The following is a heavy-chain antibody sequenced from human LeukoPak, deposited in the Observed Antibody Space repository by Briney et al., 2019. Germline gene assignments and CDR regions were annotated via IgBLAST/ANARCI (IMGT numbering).Heavy chain of an antibody. V-gene: IGHV4-39*01. CDR3: ARLLRPYSYDSSGYFTTSFDF. J-gene: IGHJ3*01. CDR2: IYYSGST. Sequence: TQSLTCTVSGGSISSGGYYWSWIRQAPGKGLEWIATIYYSGSTYYNPSLKSRVTISVDTYKNQFSLKLSSVTAADTAVYYCARLLRPYSYDSSGYFTTSFDFGGQETGDTVSS. CDR1: GGSISSGGYY. D-gene: IGHD3-22*01.